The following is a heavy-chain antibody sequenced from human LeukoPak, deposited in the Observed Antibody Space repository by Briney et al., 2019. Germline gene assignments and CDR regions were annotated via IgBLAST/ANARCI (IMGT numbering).Heavy chain of an antibody. Sequence: GGSLRLSCAASGFTFNRYGMSWVRQAPGKGLEWVSAISGSGGTTYYADSVKGRFTISRDNSKNTLYLQMNSLRAEDTAVYYCARPAATTYYYYYMDVWGKGTTVTVPS. CDR2: ISGSGGTT. J-gene: IGHJ6*03. CDR1: GFTFNRYG. D-gene: IGHD4-11*01. CDR3: ARPAATTYYYYYMDV. V-gene: IGHV3-23*01.